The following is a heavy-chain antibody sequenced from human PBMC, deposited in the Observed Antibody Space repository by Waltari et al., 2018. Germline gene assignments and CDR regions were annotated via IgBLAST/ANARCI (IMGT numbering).Heavy chain of an antibody. V-gene: IGHV4-34*01. CDR3: ARGRYHFDY. Sequence: QVQLQQWGAGLLKPSETLSLTCAVSGGSFSGYYWSWIRQPPGKGLEWIGEINHSGSTNYNPSLKSRVTISVDTSKNQFSLKLSSVTAADTAVYYCARGRYHFDYWGQGTLVTVSS. CDR2: INHSGST. CDR1: GGSFSGYY. D-gene: IGHD2-2*02. J-gene: IGHJ4*02.